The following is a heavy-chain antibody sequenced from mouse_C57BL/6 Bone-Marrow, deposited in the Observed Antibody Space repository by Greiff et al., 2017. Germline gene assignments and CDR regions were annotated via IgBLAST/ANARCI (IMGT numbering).Heavy chain of an antibody. D-gene: IGHD2-5*01. CDR2: IDPANGNT. Sequence: VQLQQSVAELVRPGASVKLSCTASGFNIKNTYMPWVKQRPEQGLEWIGRIDPANGNTKYAPKFQGKATITADTSSNTAYLQLSSLTSEDTAIYYCARPFYYSNYPWYFDVWGTGTTVTVSS. CDR1: GFNIKNTY. CDR3: ARPFYYSNYPWYFDV. V-gene: IGHV14-3*01. J-gene: IGHJ1*03.